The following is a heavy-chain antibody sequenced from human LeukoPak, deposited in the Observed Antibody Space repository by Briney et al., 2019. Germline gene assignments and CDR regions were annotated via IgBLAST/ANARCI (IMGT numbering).Heavy chain of an antibody. D-gene: IGHD7-27*01. V-gene: IGHV3-11*01. CDR2: IDGPGTTT. J-gene: IGHJ4*02. CDR1: GFTFSAYY. Sequence: GGSLRLSCAASGFTFSAYYMNWIRQAPGKGLEWVSFIDGPGTTTYYADSVKGRFTISRDNAKNSLYLRMNSLGAEDTAVYYCARTAEGEFDYWGQGTLVTVSS. CDR3: ARTAEGEFDY.